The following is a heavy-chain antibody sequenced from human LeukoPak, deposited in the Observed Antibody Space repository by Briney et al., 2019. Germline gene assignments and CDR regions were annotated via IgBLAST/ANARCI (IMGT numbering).Heavy chain of an antibody. Sequence: ASVKVSCKASGYTFTSYDINWVRQATGQGLEWMGVINPSGGSTSYAKKFQGRVTMTKDTSINTAYMDLSRLTSDDTAVYYCARDVSHADSSGYIEYFQQWGEGTLVTVSS. CDR1: GYTFTSYD. J-gene: IGHJ1*01. D-gene: IGHD3-22*01. V-gene: IGHV1-2*02. CDR2: INPSGGST. CDR3: ARDVSHADSSGYIEYFQQ.